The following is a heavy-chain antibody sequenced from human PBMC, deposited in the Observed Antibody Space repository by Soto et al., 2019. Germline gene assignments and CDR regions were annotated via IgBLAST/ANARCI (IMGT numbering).Heavy chain of an antibody. D-gene: IGHD2-8*01. CDR3: ARDIMVYDSAYYYYYGMDV. Sequence: QVQLVQSGAEVKKPGASVKVSCKASGYTFTSYYMHWVRQAPGQGLEWMGIINPSGGSTSYAQKFQGRVTMTRDTSTSTVYMELSSLRSEDTAVYYCARDIMVYDSAYYYYYGMDVWGQGTTVTVSS. J-gene: IGHJ6*02. CDR2: INPSGGST. V-gene: IGHV1-46*01. CDR1: GYTFTSYY.